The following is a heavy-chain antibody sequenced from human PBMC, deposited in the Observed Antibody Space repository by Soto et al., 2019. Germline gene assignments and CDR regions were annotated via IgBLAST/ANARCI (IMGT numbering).Heavy chain of an antibody. V-gene: IGHV1-69*13. CDR3: ARDTDTTSHYGSFDP. CDR2: IIPIFGTA. CDR1: GGTFSSYA. J-gene: IGHJ5*02. D-gene: IGHD3-9*01. Sequence: GASVKVSCKASGGTFSSYAISWVRQAPGQGLEWMGGIIPIFGTANYAQKFQGRVTITADESTSTAYMELSSLRSEDTAVYYCARDTDTTSHYGSFDPWGQGTPVTVSS.